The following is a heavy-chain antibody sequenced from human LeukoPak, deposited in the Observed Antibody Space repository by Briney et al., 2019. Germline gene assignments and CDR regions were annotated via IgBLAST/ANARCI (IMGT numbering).Heavy chain of an antibody. CDR2: ISSSGSTT. V-gene: IGHV3-48*03. CDR1: GFTFSSYE. J-gene: IGHJ4*02. Sequence: GGSLRLSCAASGFTFSSYEMNWVRQTPGKGLQWVSYISSSGSTTFYPDSVKGRFTISRDNAKNSVYLEMNSLRAEDTAVYYCAGSGGLILTDCWGQGTPVTVSS. D-gene: IGHD6-25*01. CDR3: AGSGGLILTDC.